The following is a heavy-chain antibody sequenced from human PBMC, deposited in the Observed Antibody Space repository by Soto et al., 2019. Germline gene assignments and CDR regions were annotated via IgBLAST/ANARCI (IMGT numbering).Heavy chain of an antibody. CDR2: IKEDGSEK. J-gene: IGHJ4*02. CDR1: GFTFSNHW. Sequence: GGSLRLSCAASGFTFSNHWMTWVRQAPGKGLEWVANIKEDGSEKYYVDSVKGRFTISRDNAKKSMYLQMNSLRAEDTAVYFCARTYNSDGSFTQHFDYWGQGTLVTVSS. V-gene: IGHV3-7*05. D-gene: IGHD3-22*01. CDR3: ARTYNSDGSFTQHFDY.